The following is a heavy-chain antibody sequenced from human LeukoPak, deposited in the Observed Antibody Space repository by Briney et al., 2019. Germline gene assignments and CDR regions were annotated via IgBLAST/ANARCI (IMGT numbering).Heavy chain of an antibody. CDR2: ISGSGGSP. CDR1: GFTFSSYA. V-gene: IGHV3-23*01. J-gene: IGHJ4*02. D-gene: IGHD3-10*01. CDR3: AKGAYGSGSYYNAGLGY. Sequence: GGSLRLSCAASGFTFSSYAMNWVRQAPGKGLAWVSAISGSGGSPYYAGSVKGRFTISRDNSKNTLYLQMNSLRAEDTAVYYCAKGAYGSGSYYNAGLGYWGQGTLVTVSS.